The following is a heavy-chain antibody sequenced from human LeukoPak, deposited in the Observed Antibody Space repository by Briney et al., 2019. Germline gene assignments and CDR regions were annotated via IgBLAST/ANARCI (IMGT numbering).Heavy chain of an antibody. CDR1: GYSFTSYW. Sequence: GESLKISCKGSGYSFTSYWIGWVRQMPGKGLEWMGIIYPGDSDTRYSPSFQGQVTISADKSISTAYLQWSSLKASDTAMYYCARLDVPKRWLQFSGHGMDVWGQGTTVTVSS. CDR3: ARLDVPKRWLQFSGHGMDV. D-gene: IGHD5-24*01. V-gene: IGHV5-51*01. CDR2: IYPGDSDT. J-gene: IGHJ6*02.